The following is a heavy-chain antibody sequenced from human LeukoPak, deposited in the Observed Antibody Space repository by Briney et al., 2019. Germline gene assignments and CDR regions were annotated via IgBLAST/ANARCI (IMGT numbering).Heavy chain of an antibody. J-gene: IGHJ4*02. CDR1: GYTFTGYY. D-gene: IGHD6-13*01. V-gene: IGHV1-2*02. Sequence: ASVKVSCKASGYTFTGYYMHWVRQAPGQGLEWMGWINPNSGGTNYAQKFQGRVTMTTDTSTSTAYMELRSLRSDDSAVYFCARVPIPPYSSSWYQPFDYWGQGTLVTVSS. CDR2: INPNSGGT. CDR3: ARVPIPPYSSSWYQPFDY.